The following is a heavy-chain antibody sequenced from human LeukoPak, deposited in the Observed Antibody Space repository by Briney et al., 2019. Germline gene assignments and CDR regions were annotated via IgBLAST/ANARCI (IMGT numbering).Heavy chain of an antibody. CDR2: INPNSGGT. Sequence: GASVKVSCKASGYTFTGYYMHWVRQAPGQGLEWMGWINPNSGGTNYAQKFQGRVTMTRDTSISTVYMELSRLRSDDTAVYYCARLVPGSGDAFDIWGQGTMVTVSS. J-gene: IGHJ3*02. D-gene: IGHD3-10*01. CDR3: ARLVPGSGDAFDI. CDR1: GYTFTGYY. V-gene: IGHV1-2*02.